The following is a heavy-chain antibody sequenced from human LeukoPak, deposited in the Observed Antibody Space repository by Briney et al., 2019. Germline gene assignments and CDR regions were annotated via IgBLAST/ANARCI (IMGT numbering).Heavy chain of an antibody. J-gene: IGHJ5*02. Sequence: SQTLSLTCSVSGDSISSRTYCWTWIRQHPEKGLEWIGYIWNSGSTNYNPALKSRVTISVDTSKNQFSLKLTSVTAADTAIYYCARDVSSMFPNWFDPWGQGILVIASS. V-gene: IGHV4-31*03. CDR2: IWNSGST. CDR1: GDSISSRTYC. CDR3: ARDVSSMFPNWFDP. D-gene: IGHD6-6*01.